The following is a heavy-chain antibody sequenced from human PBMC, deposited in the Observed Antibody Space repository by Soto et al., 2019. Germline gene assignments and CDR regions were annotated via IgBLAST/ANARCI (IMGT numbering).Heavy chain of an antibody. Sequence: EVQLVESGGGLVQPGGSLRLSCAASGFTFSSFEMNWVRQAPGKGLEWVSKIGSSGSTIWYADSVKGRFTISRDNAKNSLYLQMNSLRGEDTAVYYCARATYSSSHYFDSWGQGTLVTVSS. CDR1: GFTFSSFE. V-gene: IGHV3-48*03. CDR2: IGSSGSTI. CDR3: ARATYSSSHYFDS. D-gene: IGHD6-6*01. J-gene: IGHJ4*02.